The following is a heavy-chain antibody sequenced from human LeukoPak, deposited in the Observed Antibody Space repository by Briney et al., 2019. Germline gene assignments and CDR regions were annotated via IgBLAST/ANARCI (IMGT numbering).Heavy chain of an antibody. D-gene: IGHD1-1*01. CDR2: IGHFAGDI. V-gene: IGHV3-21*01. J-gene: IGHJ4*01. CDR1: GFSFKSAS. CDR3: ARDPYTGSMFDY. Sequence: GGSLRLSCVATGFSFKSASMSWVRQAPGKGLEWVAFIGHFAGDIFYADSVKGRFNISRDDAKDSVYLQMNSLRVDDTAVYFCARDPYTGSMFDYWGHGTLVTVSS.